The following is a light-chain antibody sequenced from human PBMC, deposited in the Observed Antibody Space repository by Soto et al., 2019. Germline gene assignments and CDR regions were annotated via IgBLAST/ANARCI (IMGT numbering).Light chain of an antibody. CDR3: QQYGNSPPWT. CDR2: GAS. J-gene: IGKJ1*01. CDR1: QSVSTS. Sequence: EILMSHSPATLSVTPGESATLSCRASQSVSTSLAWYQQKPGQAPRLLIYGASTRATGIPARFSGSGSGTEFTLTISSLQSEDFAVYYCQQYGNSPPWTFGQGTMVDVK. V-gene: IGKV3-15*01.